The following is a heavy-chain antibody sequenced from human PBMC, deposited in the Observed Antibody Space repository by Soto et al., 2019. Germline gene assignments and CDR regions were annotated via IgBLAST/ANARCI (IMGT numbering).Heavy chain of an antibody. V-gene: IGHV4-31*03. CDR1: GGSISSDGYY. CDR2: IFHSGST. CDR3: AREAGSVDTATPHFLDF. J-gene: IGHJ4*02. D-gene: IGHD5-18*01. Sequence: PSETLSLTCTVTGGSISSDGYYWSWVRQHPGKGLEWIGYIFHSGSTYYNPSLQSRVSISIDTSKKQFSLRVDSVTAADTAVYYCAREAGSVDTATPHFLDFWGPGTLVTVSS.